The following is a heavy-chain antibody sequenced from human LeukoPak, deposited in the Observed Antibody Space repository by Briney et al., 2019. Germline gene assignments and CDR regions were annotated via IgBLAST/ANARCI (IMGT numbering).Heavy chain of an antibody. CDR1: GGSISSGSYY. D-gene: IGHD3-3*01. V-gene: IGHV4-61*02. CDR3: ARGRGFWSGYWIY. Sequence: SQTLSLTCTVSGGSISSGSYYWSWIRQPAGKGLEWIGRIYTSGSTNYNPSLKSRVTISVDTSKNQFSLKLSSVTAADTAVYYCARGRGFWSGYWIYWGQGTLVTVSS. J-gene: IGHJ4*02. CDR2: IYTSGST.